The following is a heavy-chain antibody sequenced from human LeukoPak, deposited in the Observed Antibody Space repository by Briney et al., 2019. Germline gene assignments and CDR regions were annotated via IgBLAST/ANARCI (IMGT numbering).Heavy chain of an antibody. CDR1: GFTFSSYS. Sequence: GFTFSSYSXNWVRQAPGKGRXWFSFISISSISIYYADSFKARFTISRANPKNSLYLQMNSLRAEDTAVYYCARMNSSGWYFDYWGQGTLVTVSS. V-gene: IGHV3-21*01. J-gene: IGHJ4*02. CDR3: ARMNSSGWYFDY. D-gene: IGHD6-19*01. CDR2: ISISSISI.